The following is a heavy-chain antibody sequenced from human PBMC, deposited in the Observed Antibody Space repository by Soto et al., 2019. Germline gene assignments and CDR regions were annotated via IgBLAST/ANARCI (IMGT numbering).Heavy chain of an antibody. CDR3: ARDRGDYYDIPWGGMDV. V-gene: IGHV1-69*13. D-gene: IGHD3-22*01. CDR2: IIPIFGTA. J-gene: IGHJ6*02. Sequence: GASVKVSCKASGGTFSSYAISWVRQAPGQGLEWMGGIIPIFGTANYAQKFQGRVTITADESTSTAYMELSSLRSEDTAVYYCARDRGDYYDIPWGGMDVWGQGTTVTVSS. CDR1: GGTFSSYA.